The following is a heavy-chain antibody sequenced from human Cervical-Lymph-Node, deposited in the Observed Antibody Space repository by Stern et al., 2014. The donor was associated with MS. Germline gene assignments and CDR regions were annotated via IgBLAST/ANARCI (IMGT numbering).Heavy chain of an antibody. CDR2: IFPVFGTP. CDR3: ALSSETSDRWYSLGYDL. D-gene: IGHD6-13*01. J-gene: IGHJ5*02. CDR1: GGTFSKFP. V-gene: IGHV1-69*01. Sequence: VQLVESGAEVTKPGSSVKVSCKASGGTFSKFPSSWVRQAPGQGLEWMGVIFPVFGTPTYAQEFRGRVTITAYVSTSTVYMELSSLRSDDTAVYYCALSSETSDRWYSLGYDLWGQGTLVTVSS.